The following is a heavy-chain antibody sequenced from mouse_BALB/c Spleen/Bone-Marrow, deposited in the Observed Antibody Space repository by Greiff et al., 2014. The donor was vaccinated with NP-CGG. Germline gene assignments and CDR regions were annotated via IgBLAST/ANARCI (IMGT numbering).Heavy chain of an antibody. CDR3: ARSLSVVTPMDY. CDR2: IYPGDGDS. D-gene: IGHD1-1*01. CDR1: GYEFSDSW. V-gene: IGHV1-82*01. Sequence: VQLQQSEPELVRPGASVKISCKASGYEFSDSWMNWVKQRPGQGLEWIGRIYPGDGDSIYNGKFKGKATLTSDKFSSTAYMQLSSLTSVDSAVYFCARSLSVVTPMDYWGQGTSVTVSS. J-gene: IGHJ4*01.